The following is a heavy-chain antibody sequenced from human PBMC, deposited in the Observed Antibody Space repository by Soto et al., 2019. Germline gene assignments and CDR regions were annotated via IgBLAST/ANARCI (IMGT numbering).Heavy chain of an antibody. CDR3: AKAVTGSYYDLEYYYYGMDV. CDR1: VFTFISYA. Sequence: GGSLRLSCASSVFTFISYAMSWVRQAPGKGLEWVSAISGSGGSTYYADSVKGRFTISRDNSKNTLYLQMNSLRAEDTAVYYCAKAVTGSYYDLEYYYYGMDVWGQGTTVTVSS. CDR2: ISGSGGST. D-gene: IGHD1-26*01. V-gene: IGHV3-23*01. J-gene: IGHJ6*02.